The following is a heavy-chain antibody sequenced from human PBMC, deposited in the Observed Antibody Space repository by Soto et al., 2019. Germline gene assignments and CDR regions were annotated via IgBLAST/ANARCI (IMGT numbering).Heavy chain of an antibody. CDR3: ARGSPQYYDKFPPPYGMDV. V-gene: IGHV1-8*01. CDR2: MNPNSGNT. CDR1: GYTFTSYD. J-gene: IGHJ6*04. D-gene: IGHD3-9*01. Sequence: ASVTVSCKASGYTFTSYDINWVRQATGQGLEWMGWMNPNSGNTGYAQKFQGRVTMTRNTSISTAYMELSSLRSEDTAVYYCARGSPQYYDKFPPPYGMDVWGRGTTFTVSS.